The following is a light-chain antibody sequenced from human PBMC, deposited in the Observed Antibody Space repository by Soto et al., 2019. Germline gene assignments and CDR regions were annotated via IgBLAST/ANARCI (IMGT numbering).Light chain of an antibody. CDR3: SSYTSSSTRV. CDR2: EVS. Sequence: QSALTQPRSVSGPPGQSVSISCSGTSSDVGTYNYVSWYQQHPGKAPKVMIYEVSKRPSGVSNRFSGSKSGNTASLTISGLQAEDEADYYCSSYTSSSTRVFGTGTKLTVL. V-gene: IGLV2-14*01. CDR1: SSDVGTYNY. J-gene: IGLJ1*01.